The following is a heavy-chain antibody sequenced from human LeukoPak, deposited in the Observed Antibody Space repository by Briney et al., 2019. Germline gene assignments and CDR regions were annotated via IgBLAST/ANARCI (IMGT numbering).Heavy chain of an antibody. V-gene: IGHV3-23*01. D-gene: IGHD3-10*01. CDR1: GFTFSNYA. Sequence: GSLRLSCSASGFTFSNYAMTWVRQAPGKGPELVSTIDYSGGSIYYADSVKGRFTISRDNYKNTLYMQMNSLRAEDTAIYYCAKVPYSDYGSGRPTFMDVWGQGTTVAVS. CDR2: IDYSGGSI. J-gene: IGHJ6*02. CDR3: AKVPYSDYGSGRPTFMDV.